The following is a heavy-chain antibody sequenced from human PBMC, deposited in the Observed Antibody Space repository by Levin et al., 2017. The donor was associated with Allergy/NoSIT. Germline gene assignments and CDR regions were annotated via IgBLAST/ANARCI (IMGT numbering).Heavy chain of an antibody. CDR2: IKEDGSGK. CDR1: GFTFSDYW. CDR3: ARAEDY. J-gene: IGHJ4*02. Sequence: GESLKISCAASGFTFSDYWMSWVRQAPGKGLEWVANIKEDGSGKYYVDSVKGRFTISRDNAKNLLYLQMNSLRAEDTAVYYCARAEDYWGQGTLVTVSS. V-gene: IGHV3-7*04.